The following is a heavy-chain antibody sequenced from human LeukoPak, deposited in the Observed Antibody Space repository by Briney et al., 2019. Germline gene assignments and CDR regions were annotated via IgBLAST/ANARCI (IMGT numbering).Heavy chain of an antibody. D-gene: IGHD2-2*01. CDR1: GFTVSSNY. J-gene: IGHJ6*02. V-gene: IGHV3-53*01. Sequence: GGSLRLSCAASGFTVSSNYMSWVRQAPGKGLEWVSVIYSGGSTYYADSVKGRFTISRDNSKNTLYLQMNSLRAEDTAVYYCARDLIVVVPAASYYYGMDVWGQGTTVTVSS. CDR2: IYSGGST. CDR3: ARDLIVVVPAASYYYGMDV.